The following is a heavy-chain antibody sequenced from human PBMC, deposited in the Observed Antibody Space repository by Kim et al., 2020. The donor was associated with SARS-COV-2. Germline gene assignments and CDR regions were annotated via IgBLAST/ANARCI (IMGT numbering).Heavy chain of an antibody. CDR2: ISYDGSNK. Sequence: GGSLRLSCAASGFTFSSYAMHWVRQAPGKGLEWVEVISYDGSNKYYADSVKGRFTISRDNSKNTLYLQMNSLRAEDTAVYYCARDRTAMVIFDYWGQGTLVTVSS. V-gene: IGHV3-30*04. CDR3: ARDRTAMVIFDY. J-gene: IGHJ4*02. D-gene: IGHD5-18*01. CDR1: GFTFSSYA.